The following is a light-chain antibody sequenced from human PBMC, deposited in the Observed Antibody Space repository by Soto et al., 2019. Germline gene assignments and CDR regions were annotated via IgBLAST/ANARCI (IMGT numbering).Light chain of an antibody. Sequence: ELVLTQSPGTLSLSPGERATLSCRASQSVSSGYLAWYQQKPGQAPRLLIYGASTGATGIPDRFSGSGSGTDFTLTISRLEPEDFAVYYCQQYGSSSLTFGGGTKVEIK. J-gene: IGKJ4*01. CDR1: QSVSSGY. V-gene: IGKV3-20*01. CDR3: QQYGSSSLT. CDR2: GAS.